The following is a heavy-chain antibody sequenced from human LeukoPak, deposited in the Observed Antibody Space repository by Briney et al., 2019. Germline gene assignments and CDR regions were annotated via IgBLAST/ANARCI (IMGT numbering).Heavy chain of an antibody. CDR1: GGSFSGYY. Sequence: SETLSLTCAVYGGSFSGYYWSWIRQPPGKGLEWIGSIYYGGSTYYNPSLKSPVTISVDTSKNQFSLKLSSVTAADTAVYYCARGGSYSVNYFDYWGQGTLVTVSS. CDR2: IYYGGST. J-gene: IGHJ4*02. D-gene: IGHD1-26*01. CDR3: ARGGSYSVNYFDY. V-gene: IGHV4-34*01.